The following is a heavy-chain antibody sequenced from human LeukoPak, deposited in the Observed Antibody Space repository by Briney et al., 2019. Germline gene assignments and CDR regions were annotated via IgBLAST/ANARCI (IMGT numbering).Heavy chain of an antibody. Sequence: PGRSLRLSCAASGFTFSSYAMHWVRQAPGKGLEWVAVISYDGSNKYYADSVKGRFTISRDNSKNTLYLQMNSLRAEDTAVYYCARAGIAAAGNSLYHYYYMDVWGKGTTVTVSS. CDR2: ISYDGSNK. D-gene: IGHD6-13*01. CDR1: GFTFSSYA. J-gene: IGHJ6*03. V-gene: IGHV3-30*01. CDR3: ARAGIAAAGNSLYHYYYMDV.